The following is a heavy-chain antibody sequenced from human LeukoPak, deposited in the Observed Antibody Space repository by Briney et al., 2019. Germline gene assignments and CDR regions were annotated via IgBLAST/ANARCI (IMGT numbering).Heavy chain of an antibody. D-gene: IGHD5-24*01. J-gene: IGHJ4*02. CDR3: ARGRGWLQFDPHGY. CDR1: GFTFSSYG. CDR2: ISYDGSNR. V-gene: IGHV3-30*03. Sequence: PGGSLRLSCAASGFTFSSYGMHWVRQAPGKGLEWVAVISYDGSNRYYADSVKGRFTISRDNSKNTLYLQMNSLRAEDTAVYYCARGRGWLQFDPHGYWGQGTLVTVSS.